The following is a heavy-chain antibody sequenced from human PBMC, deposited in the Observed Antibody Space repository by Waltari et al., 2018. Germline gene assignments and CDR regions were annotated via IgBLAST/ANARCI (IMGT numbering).Heavy chain of an antibody. CDR1: DGTFSSYA. Sequence: QVQLVQSGAEVKKPGSSVKVSCKASDGTFSSYAISWVRQAPGQGLEWMGGLIPICGTANYAQKFQGRVTITADESTSTAYMELSSLRSEDTAVYYCARSSIAALYYYYYGMDVWGQGTTVTVSS. V-gene: IGHV1-69*13. D-gene: IGHD6-6*01. CDR3: ARSSIAALYYYYYGMDV. J-gene: IGHJ6*02. CDR2: LIPICGTA.